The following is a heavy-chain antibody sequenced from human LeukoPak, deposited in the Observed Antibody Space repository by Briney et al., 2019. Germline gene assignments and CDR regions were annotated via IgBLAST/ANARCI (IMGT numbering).Heavy chain of an antibody. CDR3: TTDSPQANPLY. J-gene: IGHJ4*02. V-gene: IGHV3-23*01. Sequence: PGGSLRLSCAASGFTFSSYAMSWVRQAPGKGLEWVSVISGSGGSTYYADSVRGRFSISRDNSKNTLYLQMNSLRAEDTAVYYCTTDSPQANPLYWGQGTLVTVSS. CDR1: GFTFSSYA. CDR2: ISGSGGST.